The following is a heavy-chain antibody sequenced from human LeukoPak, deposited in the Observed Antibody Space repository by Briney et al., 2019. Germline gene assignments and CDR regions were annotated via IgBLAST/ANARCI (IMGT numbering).Heavy chain of an antibody. Sequence: SETLSLTCTVSGGSISSYYWSWIRQPPGKGLEWIGYIYYSGSTNYNPSLKSRVTISVDTSKNQFSLKLSSVTAADTAVYYCARERAVAGTGFDPWGQGTLVTVSS. J-gene: IGHJ5*02. CDR2: IYYSGST. CDR3: ARERAVAGTGFDP. D-gene: IGHD6-19*01. CDR1: GGSISSYY. V-gene: IGHV4-59*12.